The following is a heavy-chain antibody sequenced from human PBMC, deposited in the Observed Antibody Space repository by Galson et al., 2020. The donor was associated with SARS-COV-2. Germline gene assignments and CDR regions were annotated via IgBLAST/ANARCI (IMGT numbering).Heavy chain of an antibody. Sequence: ASETLSLTCTVSGGSISSYYWSWIRQPPGKGLEWIGYIYYSGSTNYNPSLKSRVTISVDTSKNQFSLKLSSVTAADTAVYYCARLPIPRYCSSTSCYYWYFDLWGRGTLVTVSS. CDR1: GGSISSYY. CDR3: ARLPIPRYCSSTSCYYWYFDL. J-gene: IGHJ2*01. CDR2: IYYSGST. V-gene: IGHV4-59*01. D-gene: IGHD2-2*01.